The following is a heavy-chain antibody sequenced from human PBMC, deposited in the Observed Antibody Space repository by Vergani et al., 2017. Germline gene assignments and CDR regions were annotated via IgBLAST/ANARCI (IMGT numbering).Heavy chain of an antibody. V-gene: IGHV3-21*01. CDR1: GFTFSSYS. J-gene: IGHJ2*01. D-gene: IGHD6-19*01. CDR2: ISSSSSYI. Sequence: EVQLVESGGGLVKPGGSLRLSCAASGFTFSSYSMNWVRQAPGKGLEWVSSISSSSSYIYYADSVKGRFTISRDNAKNALYLQMNSLRAEDTAVYYCARYEAVASIREWPWYFDLWGRGTLVTVSS. CDR3: ARYEAVASIREWPWYFDL.